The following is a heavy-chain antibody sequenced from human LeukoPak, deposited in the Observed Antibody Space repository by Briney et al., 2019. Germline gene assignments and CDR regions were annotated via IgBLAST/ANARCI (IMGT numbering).Heavy chain of an antibody. V-gene: IGHV1-8*01. J-gene: IGHJ1*01. CDR1: GYTFTSYD. Sequence: ASVKVSCKASGYTFTSYDINWVRQATGQGLEWMGWMNPNSGNTGYAQKFQGRVTMTRNTSISTAYMELSGLRSEDTAEYYCARKLLRARPYFQHWGQGTLVTVSS. CDR2: MNPNSGNT. CDR3: ARKLLRARPYFQH. D-gene: IGHD1-26*01.